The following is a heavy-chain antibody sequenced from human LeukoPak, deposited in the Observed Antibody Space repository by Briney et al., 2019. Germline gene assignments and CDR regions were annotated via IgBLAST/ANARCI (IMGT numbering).Heavy chain of an antibody. Sequence: ASVKVSCKASGYTFTSYDINWMRQATGQGLEWMGRIIPILGIANYAQKFQGRVTITADKSTSTAYMELSSLRSEDTAVYYCARGDTAMSDWGQGTLVTVSS. CDR1: GYTFTSYD. CDR3: ARGDTAMSD. J-gene: IGHJ4*02. V-gene: IGHV1-69*04. CDR2: IIPILGIA. D-gene: IGHD5-18*01.